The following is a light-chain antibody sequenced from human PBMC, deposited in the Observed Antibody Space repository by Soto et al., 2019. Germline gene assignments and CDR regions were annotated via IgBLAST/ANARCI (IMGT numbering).Light chain of an antibody. CDR1: QSVSSSY. Sequence: EIVLTQSPGTLSLSPGERATLSGMASQSVSSSYLAWYQQKPGQAPRLLIYGASSRATGIPDRFSGSGSGTDFTLTISRLEPDDFAVYYCQQYGSSSTFGQGTRLEIK. CDR3: QQYGSSST. CDR2: GAS. V-gene: IGKV3-20*01. J-gene: IGKJ5*01.